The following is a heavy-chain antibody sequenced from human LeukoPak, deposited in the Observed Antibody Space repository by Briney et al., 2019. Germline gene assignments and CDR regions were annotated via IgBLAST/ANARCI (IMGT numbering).Heavy chain of an antibody. CDR2: INPNSGGT. Sequence: ASVKVSCKASGYTFPGYYMHWVRQAPGQGLEWMGWINPNSGGTNYAQKFQGRVTMTRDTSISTAYMELSRLRSDDTAVYYCAREHSGSSGKVFDYWGQGTLVTVSS. D-gene: IGHD6-6*01. CDR1: GYTFPGYY. J-gene: IGHJ4*02. V-gene: IGHV1-2*02. CDR3: AREHSGSSGKVFDY.